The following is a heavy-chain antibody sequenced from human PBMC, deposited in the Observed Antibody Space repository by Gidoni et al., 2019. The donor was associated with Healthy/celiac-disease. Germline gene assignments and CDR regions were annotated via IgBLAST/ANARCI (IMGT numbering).Heavy chain of an antibody. Sequence: QVQLVQSGAEVKKPGASVKVSCKASGYTFPGYYMHWVRQAPGQGLAWMGRINPNSGGTNYAQKFQGRVTMTRDTSISTAYMELSRLRSDDTVVYYCARAPADSSSWYFDYWGQGTLVTVSS. J-gene: IGHJ4*02. V-gene: IGHV1-2*05. CDR2: INPNSGGT. CDR3: ARAPADSSSWYFDY. D-gene: IGHD6-13*01. CDR1: GYTFPGYY.